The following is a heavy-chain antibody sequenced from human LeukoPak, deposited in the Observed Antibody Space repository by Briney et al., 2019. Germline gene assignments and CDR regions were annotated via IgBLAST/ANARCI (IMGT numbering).Heavy chain of an antibody. V-gene: IGHV1-46*01. CDR1: GYTFTSYY. D-gene: IGHD1-26*01. CDR2: VNPSGGST. J-gene: IGHJ4*02. Sequence: ASVKVSCKASGYTFTSYYLHCVRQAPGQGLEWMGMVNPSGGSTSYAQKFQGRVTMTRDTSTTTVYMELSSLRSDDTAVFYCARRHKHYYQIDYWGQGTLVTVSS. CDR3: ARRHKHYYQIDY.